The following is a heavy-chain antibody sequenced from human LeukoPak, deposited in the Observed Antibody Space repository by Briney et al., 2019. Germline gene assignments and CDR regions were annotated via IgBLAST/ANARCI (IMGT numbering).Heavy chain of an antibody. D-gene: IGHD2-2*02. V-gene: IGHV4-39*01. J-gene: IGHJ3*02. CDR2: IYYSGST. CDR3: ARLCSSTSCYTRRAFDI. Sequence: SETLSLTCTVSGGSISSSNYYWGWIRQPPGKGLEWIGNIYYSGSTYYNPSLKSRVTISVDTSKYQFSLKLSSVTAADTAVYYCARLCSSTSCYTRRAFDIWGQGTMVTVSS. CDR1: GGSISSSNYY.